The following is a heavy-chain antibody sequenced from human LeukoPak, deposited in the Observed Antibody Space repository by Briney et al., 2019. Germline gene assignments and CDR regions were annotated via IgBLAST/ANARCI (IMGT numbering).Heavy chain of an antibody. J-gene: IGHJ4*02. CDR2: IWYDGSNK. V-gene: IGHV3-33*01. Sequence: GGSLRLSCAASGFTFSSYGMHWVRQAPGKGLEWVAVIWYDGSNKYYGDSVKGRFTISRDNPKNTLYLQMNSLRAEDAAVYYCARDRCTNGVCYYDYWGQGTLVTVSS. CDR3: ARDRCTNGVCYYDY. CDR1: GFTFSSYG. D-gene: IGHD2-8*01.